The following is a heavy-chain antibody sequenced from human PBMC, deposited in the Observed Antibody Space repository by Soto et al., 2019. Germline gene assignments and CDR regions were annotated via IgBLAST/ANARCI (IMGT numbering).Heavy chain of an antibody. CDR1: GFIFTNYG. CDR2: VSAANGYT. CDR3: AKGRSIAVPEGS. Sequence: QVQLVQSGPEMKKPGASVKVSCKGSGFIFTNYGFNWVRQAPGQGLEWVGWVSAANGYTRSAQKFQDRLIMTTDSSTNTAYMELRGLGPDDTALYYCAKGRSIAVPEGSLGQGTLVTVSS. V-gene: IGHV1-18*01. D-gene: IGHD6-19*01. J-gene: IGHJ5*02.